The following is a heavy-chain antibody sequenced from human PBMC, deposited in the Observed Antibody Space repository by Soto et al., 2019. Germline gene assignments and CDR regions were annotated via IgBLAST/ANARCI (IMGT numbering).Heavy chain of an antibody. CDR2: IIPIFGTA. V-gene: IGHV1-69*13. Sequence: GASVKVSCKASGVTFSSYAISWVRQAPGQGLEWMGGIIPIFGTANYAQKFQGRVTITADESTSTAYMELSSLRSEDTAVYYCARGRAGSSIFDYWGQGTMVTVSS. CDR3: ARGRAGSSIFDY. CDR1: GVTFSSYA. J-gene: IGHJ4*02. D-gene: IGHD6-6*01.